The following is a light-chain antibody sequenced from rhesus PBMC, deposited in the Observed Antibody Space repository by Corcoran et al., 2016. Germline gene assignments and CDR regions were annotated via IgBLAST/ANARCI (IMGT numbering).Light chain of an antibody. CDR1: QSVRSS. Sequence: EIVLTQSPATLSLSPGERATLSCRSSQSVRSSVAWYQQKPGQAPRLPIYDASNRPTGIPDRYIVSGSGKDFTLTVKSLEPEDVGVYYCQQYNKRPWTFGQGTKVEI. V-gene: IGKV3-35*01. CDR2: DAS. CDR3: QQYNKRPWT. J-gene: IGKJ1*01.